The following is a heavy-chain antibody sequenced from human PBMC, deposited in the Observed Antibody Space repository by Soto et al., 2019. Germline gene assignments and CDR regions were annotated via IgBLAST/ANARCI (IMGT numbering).Heavy chain of an antibody. CDR2: ISWNSGSI. Sequence: GGSLRLFCAASGFTFDDYAMHWVRQAPGKGLEWVSGISWNSGSIGYADSVKGRFTISRDNAKNSLYLQMNSLRAEDTALYYCAKDIGGFGELAYWGQGTLVTVSS. CDR3: AKDIGGFGELAY. J-gene: IGHJ4*02. V-gene: IGHV3-9*01. CDR1: GFTFDDYA. D-gene: IGHD3-10*01.